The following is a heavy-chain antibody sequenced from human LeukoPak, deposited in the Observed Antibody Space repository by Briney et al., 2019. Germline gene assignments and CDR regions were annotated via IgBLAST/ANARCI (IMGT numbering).Heavy chain of an antibody. CDR2: IYSGGST. D-gene: IGHD3-22*01. Sequence: PGGSLRLSCAASGFTVSSNYMSWVRQAPGKGLEWVSVIYSGGSTYYADSVKGRFTISRDNSKNTLYLQMNSLRAEDTAVYYCARDPPAYYYDSSGYYYDDYWGQGTLVTVSS. J-gene: IGHJ4*02. CDR3: ARDPPAYYYDSSGYYYDDY. V-gene: IGHV3-53*01. CDR1: GFTVSSNY.